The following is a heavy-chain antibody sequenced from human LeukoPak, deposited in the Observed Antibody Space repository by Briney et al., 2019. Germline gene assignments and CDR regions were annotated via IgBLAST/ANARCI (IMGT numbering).Heavy chain of an antibody. Sequence: PSETLSLTCAVYGESFSGYYWSWIRQPPGKGLEWIGEINHSGSTNYNPSLKSRVTISVDTSKNQFSLKLSSVTAADTAVYYCARDVVVVAAGCYYGMDVWGQGTTVTVSS. CDR3: ARDVVVVAAGCYYGMDV. CDR1: GESFSGYY. CDR2: INHSGST. D-gene: IGHD2-15*01. J-gene: IGHJ6*02. V-gene: IGHV4-34*01.